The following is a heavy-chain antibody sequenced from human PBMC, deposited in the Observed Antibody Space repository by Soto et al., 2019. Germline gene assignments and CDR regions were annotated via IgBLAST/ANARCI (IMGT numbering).Heavy chain of an antibody. CDR2: INNDGRST. Sequence: GGSLRLSCAASGLTFNKDWMHWVRQAPVKGLVWVSRINNDGRSTSYADSVKGRFTISRDNAKNTLYLQMNSLRAEDTAVYYCVSVFYCSSTSRFQFAPRGQRTLVTVSS. V-gene: IGHV3-74*01. J-gene: IGHJ5*02. D-gene: IGHD2-2*01. CDR3: VSVFYCSSTSRFQFAP. CDR1: GLTFNKDW.